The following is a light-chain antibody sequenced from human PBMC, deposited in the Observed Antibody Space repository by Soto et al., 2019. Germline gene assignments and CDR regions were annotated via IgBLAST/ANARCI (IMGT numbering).Light chain of an antibody. J-gene: IGKJ2*01. CDR1: QSIGRS. CDR3: HQCDSSSYT. Sequence: DIQMTQSPSTLSASVGDRVTITCRASQSIGRSLAWYQQKPGKAPKLLIFKASTLESGVPSRFSGSGSGTEFTLNINSLQPDDFAASNCHQCDSSSYTFGQGTKLDIK. CDR2: KAS. V-gene: IGKV1-5*03.